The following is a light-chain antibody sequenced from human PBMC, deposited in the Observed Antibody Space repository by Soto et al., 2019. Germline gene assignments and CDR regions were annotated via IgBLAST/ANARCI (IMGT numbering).Light chain of an antibody. CDR3: EQYDKWPRV. CDR1: QSLTRN. J-gene: IGKJ1*01. CDR2: GGS. V-gene: IGKV3-15*01. Sequence: VISQWPATVPVSLGERVTLSVWASQSLTRNLAWYQHRPGQSPRLLIYGGSARATGIPARFSGGGFGAEYTLAISSLQSGDLAVFFLEQYDKWPRVVGQGTKVDIK.